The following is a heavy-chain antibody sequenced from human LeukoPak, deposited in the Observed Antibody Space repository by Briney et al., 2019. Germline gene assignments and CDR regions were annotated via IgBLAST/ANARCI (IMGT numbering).Heavy chain of an antibody. J-gene: IGHJ4*02. D-gene: IGHD2-15*01. CDR1: GGTFSSYT. CDR3: ARDYVTCSGGICYNYFDY. V-gene: IGHV1-69*04. Sequence: GASVKVACKASGGTFSSYTISCVRQAPGQGLEWMGRIIPILGIANYAQKFQGRVTITADKSTSTAYMQLSSLRSEDTAVYYCARDYVTCSGGICYNYFDYWGQGTLVTVSS. CDR2: IIPILGIA.